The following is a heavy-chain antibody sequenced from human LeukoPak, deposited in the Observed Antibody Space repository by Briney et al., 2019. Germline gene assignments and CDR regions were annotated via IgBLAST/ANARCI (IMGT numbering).Heavy chain of an antibody. CDR2: IKQDGSEK. Sequence: GGSLRLSCAASGFTFSSYWMSWVRQAPGKGLEWVANIKQDGSEKYYVDSVKGRFTISRDNAKNSLYPQMNSLRAEDTAVYYCARVPVPIYYDFWSGYRYYYYGMDVWGQGTTVTVSS. V-gene: IGHV3-7*01. J-gene: IGHJ6*02. D-gene: IGHD3-3*01. CDR3: ARVPVPIYYDFWSGYRYYYYGMDV. CDR1: GFTFSSYW.